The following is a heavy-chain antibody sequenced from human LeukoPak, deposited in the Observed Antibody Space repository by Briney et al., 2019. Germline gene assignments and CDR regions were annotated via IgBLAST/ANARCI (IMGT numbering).Heavy chain of an antibody. CDR1: GFTFSSYA. CDR3: AKCIAVAGTRGPFDY. Sequence: PGGSLRLSCAASGFTFSSYAMSWVRQAPGKGLEWVSAISGSGGSTYYADSVKGRFTISRDNSKNTLYLQMNSLRAEDTAVYYCAKCIAVAGTRGPFDYWGQGTLVTVSS. D-gene: IGHD6-19*01. CDR2: ISGSGGST. V-gene: IGHV3-23*01. J-gene: IGHJ4*02.